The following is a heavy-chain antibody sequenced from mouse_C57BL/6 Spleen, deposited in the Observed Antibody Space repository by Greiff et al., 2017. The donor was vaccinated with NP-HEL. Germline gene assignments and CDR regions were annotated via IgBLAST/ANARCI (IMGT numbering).Heavy chain of an antibody. V-gene: IGHV8-8*01. Sequence: QVTLKESGPGLLQPSQTLSLTCSFSGFSLSTFGMGVGWIRQPSGLGLEWLAHIWWGDDKYYTPALKSRLTTSKDTSKNQVLLQIANVDTADTATYYRARIDDYGSSSWYFDVWGTGTTVTVSS. J-gene: IGHJ1*03. CDR2: IWWGDDK. CDR3: ARIDDYGSSSWYFDV. D-gene: IGHD1-1*01. CDR1: GFSLSTFGMG.